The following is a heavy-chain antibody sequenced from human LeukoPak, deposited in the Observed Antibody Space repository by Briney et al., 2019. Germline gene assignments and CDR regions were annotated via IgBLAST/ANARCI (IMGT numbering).Heavy chain of an antibody. CDR2: INPNSGGT. V-gene: IGHV1-2*06. D-gene: IGHD1-26*01. CDR3: ARGLTISGSYDWDAFDI. J-gene: IGHJ3*02. CDR1: GYTFTGYY. Sequence: ASVKVSCKASGYTFTGYYMHWVRQAPGQGLEWMGRINPNSGGTNYAQKFQGRVTMTRDTSISTAYMELSRLRSDDTAVYYCARGLTISGSYDWDAFDIWGQGTMVAVSS.